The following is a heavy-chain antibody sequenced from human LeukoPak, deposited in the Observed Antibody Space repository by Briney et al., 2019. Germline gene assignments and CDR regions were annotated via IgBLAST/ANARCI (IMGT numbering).Heavy chain of an antibody. CDR3: ARDRSFTRPHYYYYYYMDV. V-gene: IGHV3-74*01. Sequence: GGSLRLSCAASGFTFSSYWMHWVRQAPGKGLVWVSRINTDGSSTSYADSVKGRFTISRDNAKNTLYLQMNSLRAEDTAVYYCARDRSFTRPHYYYYYYMDVWGKGTTVTVSS. J-gene: IGHJ6*03. CDR2: INTDGSST. CDR1: GFTFSSYW. D-gene: IGHD3-16*02.